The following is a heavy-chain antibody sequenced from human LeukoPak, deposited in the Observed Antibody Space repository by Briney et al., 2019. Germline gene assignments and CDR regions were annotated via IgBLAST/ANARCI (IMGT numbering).Heavy chain of an antibody. CDR1: GGSVTSGSYY. Sequence: SETLSLTCTVSGGSVTSGSYYWSWIRQPPGKGLEYIGCFYYRGSTKYNPSLKSRAAISVDTSKNQFSLRLSSVTAADTAVYYCARGGLQLPDHWGQGTLVTVSS. CDR2: FYYRGST. D-gene: IGHD1-1*01. V-gene: IGHV4-61*01. J-gene: IGHJ4*02. CDR3: ARGGLQLPDH.